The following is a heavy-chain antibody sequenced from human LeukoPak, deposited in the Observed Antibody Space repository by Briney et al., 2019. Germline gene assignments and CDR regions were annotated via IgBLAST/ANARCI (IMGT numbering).Heavy chain of an antibody. Sequence: PSDTLSLTCAVYGGSFSGYYWSWIRQPPGKGLEWIGEINHSGSTNYNPSLKSRVTISVDTSKNQFSLKLSSVTAADTAVYYCARGDYENYYYGMDVWGQGTTVTVSS. CDR1: GGSFSGYY. CDR3: ARGDYENYYYGMDV. D-gene: IGHD4-17*01. V-gene: IGHV4-34*01. J-gene: IGHJ6*02. CDR2: INHSGST.